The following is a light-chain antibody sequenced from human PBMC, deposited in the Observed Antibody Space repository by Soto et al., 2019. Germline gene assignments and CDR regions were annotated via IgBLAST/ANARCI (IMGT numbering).Light chain of an antibody. CDR3: QQANGFPFT. J-gene: IGKJ3*01. CDR2: AAS. V-gene: IGKV1-12*01. Sequence: DIQMTQSPSSVSASVGDTVTITCRASQVISRYLAWYQQKPGKAPRLLIYAASSLQSGVPSRFTGSGSGTDFTLTIGSLQPEDFATYYCQQANGFPFTFGPGTKVDI. CDR1: QVISRY.